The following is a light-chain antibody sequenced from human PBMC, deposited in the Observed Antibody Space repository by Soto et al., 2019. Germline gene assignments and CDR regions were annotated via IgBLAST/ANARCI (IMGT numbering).Light chain of an antibody. V-gene: IGKV3-20*01. Sequence: DIVLTQSPATLSLYPGERATLSCRASQSLSNNYLAWYQEKPGQSPRLLFYGASTRAAGIPDRFSGSGSGTDFTLTITRLEPEVFAVYYCQNYGGSLPWTFGPGTKVEV. CDR1: QSLSNNY. J-gene: IGKJ1*01. CDR3: QNYGGSLPWT. CDR2: GAS.